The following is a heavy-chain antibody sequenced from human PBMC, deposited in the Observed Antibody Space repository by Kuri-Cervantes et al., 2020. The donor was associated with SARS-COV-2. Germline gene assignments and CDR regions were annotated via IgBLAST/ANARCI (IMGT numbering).Heavy chain of an antibody. J-gene: IGHJ6*03. CDR2: IYYSGST. CDR3: RYSGWSGPYYYYMDV. V-gene: IGHV4-39*01. Sequence: SETLSLTCTVSGGSISSSSYYWGWIRQPPGKGLEWIGSIYYSGSTYYNPSLKSRVTISVDTSKNQFSLKLSSVTAADTAVYYCRYSGWSGPYYYYMDVGGKGTTVTVSS. CDR1: GGSISSSSYY. D-gene: IGHD3-3*01.